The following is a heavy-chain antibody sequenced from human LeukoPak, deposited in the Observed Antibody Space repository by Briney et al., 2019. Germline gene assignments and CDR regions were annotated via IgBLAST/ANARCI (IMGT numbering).Heavy chain of an antibody. D-gene: IGHD3-22*01. CDR3: ARALFNYDSSGLTY. J-gene: IGHJ4*02. CDR1: GFTFSSYG. CDR2: IWYDGSNK. Sequence: GGSLRLSCAASGFTFSSYGMHWVRQAPGKGLEWVALIWYDGSNKYYAASVKGRFTISRDNSKNTLYLQMNSLRAEDTAVYYCARALFNYDSSGLTYWGQGTLVTVSS. V-gene: IGHV3-33*01.